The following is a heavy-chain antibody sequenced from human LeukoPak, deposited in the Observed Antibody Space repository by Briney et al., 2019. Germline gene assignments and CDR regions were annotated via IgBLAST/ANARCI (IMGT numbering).Heavy chain of an antibody. CDR3: ARDRAAIRY. D-gene: IGHD2-2*02. Sequence: PGGSLRLSCAASGFTFSSYGMHWVRQAPGKGLEWVANIKQDGSEKDYVESVKGRFTISRDNAKNSLYLQMNSLRAEDTAVYYCARDRAAIRYWGQGTLVTVSS. V-gene: IGHV3-7*01. CDR2: IKQDGSEK. J-gene: IGHJ4*02. CDR1: GFTFSSYG.